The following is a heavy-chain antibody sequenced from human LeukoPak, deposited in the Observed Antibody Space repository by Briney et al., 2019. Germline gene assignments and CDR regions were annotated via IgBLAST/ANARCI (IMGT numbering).Heavy chain of an antibody. CDR3: AKDYEITTHLFDY. D-gene: IGHD3-16*01. CDR2: IRYDGSCK. J-gene: IGHJ4*02. Sequence: GGSLRLSCAASGFTFSTYGLHWVRQAPGKGLEWVAFIRYDGSCKYYADSVKGRFTISRDNSKNTLYLQMNSLRAEDTAVYYCAKDYEITTHLFDYWGQGTLVTVSS. CDR1: GFTFSTYG. V-gene: IGHV3-30*02.